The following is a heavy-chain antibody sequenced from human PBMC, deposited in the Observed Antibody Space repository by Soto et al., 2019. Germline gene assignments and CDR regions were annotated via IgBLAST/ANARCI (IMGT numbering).Heavy chain of an antibody. D-gene: IGHD4-4*01. J-gene: IGHJ3*02. V-gene: IGHV4-38-2*01. CDR3: AWTLQFKRGGVFDI. CDR2: LYESGTT. CDR1: DYSISNAYY. Sequence: PSETLSLTCAVSDYSISNAYYWGWVRQPPGKGLEWIGTLYESGTTFYNPSLQSRVTISIDTSKSHFSLRLDSVTAADTAVYYCAWTLQFKRGGVFDIWGRETMVTVSS.